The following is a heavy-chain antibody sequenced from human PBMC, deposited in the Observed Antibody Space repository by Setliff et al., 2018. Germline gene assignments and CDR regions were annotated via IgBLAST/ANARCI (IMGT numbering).Heavy chain of an antibody. V-gene: IGHV1-18*01. CDR2: ISAYNGKT. D-gene: IGHD2-8*01. CDR3: LRLVRYCTKIACQATSGDEV. J-gene: IGHJ4*02. CDR1: GYTLSNSI. Sequence: GASVKVSCKASGYTLSNSILSWVRQAPGQGLEWMGWISAYNGKTYFAQKFQDRITLTTDTSTNTGYLELRGLGSDDTAVYYCLRLVRYCTKIACQATSGDEVWGLGTLVTVSS.